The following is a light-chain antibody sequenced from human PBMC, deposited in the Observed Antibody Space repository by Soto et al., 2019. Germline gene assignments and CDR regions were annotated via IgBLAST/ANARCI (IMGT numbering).Light chain of an antibody. V-gene: IGLV2-14*01. CDR3: SSYTSSSTLVV. J-gene: IGLJ2*01. Sequence: QSALTQPAAVSGSPGQSITISCTGTSSDVGGYNYVSWYQQHPGKAPKLMIYDVSNRPSGVSNRFSGPKSGNTASLTISGLQAEDEADYYCSSYTSSSTLVVFGGGTTVTVL. CDR1: SSDVGGYNY. CDR2: DVS.